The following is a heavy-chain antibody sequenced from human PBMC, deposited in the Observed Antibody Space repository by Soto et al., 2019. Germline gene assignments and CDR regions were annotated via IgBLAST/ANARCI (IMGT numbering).Heavy chain of an antibody. D-gene: IGHD6-13*01. CDR2: IYHSGST. CDR1: GGSISSGGYS. J-gene: IGHJ5*02. CDR3: ARERPDGSRLDP. V-gene: IGHV4-30-2*01. Sequence: SEMLSLTCTVSGGSISSGGYSWSWIRQPPGKGLEWIGYIYHSGSTYYNPSLKSRVTISVDRSKNQFSLKLSSVTAADTAVYYCARERPDGSRLDPWGQGTLVTVSS.